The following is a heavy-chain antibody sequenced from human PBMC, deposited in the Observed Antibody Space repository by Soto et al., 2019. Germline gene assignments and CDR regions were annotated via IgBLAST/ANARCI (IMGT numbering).Heavy chain of an antibody. CDR2: ISGSGGST. D-gene: IGHD6-6*01. CDR3: AKVPEYSSSSFYYYYMDV. V-gene: IGHV3-23*01. CDR1: GFTFSSYA. J-gene: IGHJ6*03. Sequence: GGSLRLSCAASGFTFSSYAMSWVRQAPGKGLEWVSAISGSGGSTYYADSVKGRFTISRDNSKNTLYLQMNSLRAEDTAVYYCAKVPEYSSSSFYYYYMDVWGKGTTVTVSS.